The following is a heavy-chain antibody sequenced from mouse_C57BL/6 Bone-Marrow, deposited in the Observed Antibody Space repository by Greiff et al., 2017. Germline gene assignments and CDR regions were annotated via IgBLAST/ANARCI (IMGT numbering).Heavy chain of an antibody. D-gene: IGHD1-1*01. CDR1: GYTFTSYW. Sequence: VKLQQPGAELVRPGSSVKLSCKASGYTFTSYWMHWVKQRPIQGLEWIGNIDPSDSETHYNQKFKDKATLTVDKSSSTAYMQLSSLTSEDSAVYYCAREGYGSSYGYYAIDYWGQGTSVTVSS. V-gene: IGHV1-52*01. J-gene: IGHJ4*01. CDR2: IDPSDSET. CDR3: AREGYGSSYGYYAIDY.